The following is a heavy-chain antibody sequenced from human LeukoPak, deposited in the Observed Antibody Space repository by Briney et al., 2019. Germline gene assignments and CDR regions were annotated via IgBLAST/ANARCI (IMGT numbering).Heavy chain of an antibody. V-gene: IGHV1-69*04. D-gene: IGHD4-17*01. CDR1: GGTFSSYA. CDR2: IIPILGIA. Sequence: SVKVSCKASGGTFSSYAISWGRQAPGQGLEWMGRIIPILGIANYAQKFQGRVTITADKSTSTAYMELSSLRSEDTAVYYCARVVYGDPYYFDYWGQGTLVTVST. CDR3: ARVVYGDPYYFDY. J-gene: IGHJ4*02.